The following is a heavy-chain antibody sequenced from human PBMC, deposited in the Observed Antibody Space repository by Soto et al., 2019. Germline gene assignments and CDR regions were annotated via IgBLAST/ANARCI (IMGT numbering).Heavy chain of an antibody. CDR3: ARYLAAPYGMDV. V-gene: IGHV4-59*01. CDR2: IYYSGST. Sequence: PSETLSLTCTVSGGSISSYYWSWIRQPPGKGLEWIGYIYYSGSTNYNPSLKSRVTISVDTSKNQFSLKLSSVTAADTAVYYCARYLAAPYGMDVWGQGTTVTVS. CDR1: GGSISSYY. J-gene: IGHJ6*02. D-gene: IGHD6-13*01.